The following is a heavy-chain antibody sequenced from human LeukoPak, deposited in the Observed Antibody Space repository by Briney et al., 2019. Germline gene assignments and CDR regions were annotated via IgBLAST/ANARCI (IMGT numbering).Heavy chain of an antibody. J-gene: IGHJ3*02. V-gene: IGHV4-59*01. D-gene: IGHD1-1*01. Sequence: TSETLSLTCTVSGGSISSYYWSWIRQPPGKGLEWIGYIYYSGSTNYNPSLKSRVTISVDTSKNQLSLKLSSVTAADTAVYYCARDGLTGGAFDIWGQGTMVTVSS. CDR3: ARDGLTGGAFDI. CDR1: GGSISSYY. CDR2: IYYSGST.